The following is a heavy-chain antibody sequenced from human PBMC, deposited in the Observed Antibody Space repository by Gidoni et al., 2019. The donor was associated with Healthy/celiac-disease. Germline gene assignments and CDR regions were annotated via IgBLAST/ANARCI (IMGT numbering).Heavy chain of an antibody. J-gene: IGHJ4*02. V-gene: IGHV3-9*01. Sequence: EVQLVESGGGLVQRGRSLRLSWAASGFTFDDYAMHWVRQAPGKGLEWVSGISWNSGSIGYADSVKGRFTISRDNAKNSLYLQMNSLRAEDTALYYCAKDLTYGSGSLLFDYWGQGTLVTVSS. CDR1: GFTFDDYA. CDR3: AKDLTYGSGSLLFDY. D-gene: IGHD3-10*01. CDR2: ISWNSGSI.